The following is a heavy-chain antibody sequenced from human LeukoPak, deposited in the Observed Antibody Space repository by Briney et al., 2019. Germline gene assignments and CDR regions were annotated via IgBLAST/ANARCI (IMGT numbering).Heavy chain of an antibody. D-gene: IGHD3-3*01. CDR3: ARDPPIFGVAYYFDY. CDR1: GFTFSSDA. CDR2: ISYDGSNK. J-gene: IGHJ4*02. V-gene: IGHV3-30*04. Sequence: PGGSLRLSCAASGFTFSSDAMHWVRQAPGKGLEWVAVISYDGSNKYYADSVKGRFTISRDNSKNTLYLQMNSLRAEDTAVYYCARDPPIFGVAYYFDYWGQGTLVTVSS.